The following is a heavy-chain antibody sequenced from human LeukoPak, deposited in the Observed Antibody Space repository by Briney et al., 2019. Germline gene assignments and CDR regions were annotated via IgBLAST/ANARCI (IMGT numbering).Heavy chain of an antibody. J-gene: IGHJ4*02. D-gene: IGHD4-23*01. CDR1: GFSFSTYF. V-gene: IGHV3-30*02. Sequence: GGSLRLSCAAAGFSFSTYFMDWVRQAPGKGLGWVAFIRYDVTYNYYTDSVKGRFTISRDLSKNTLYLQMNRLRPDDTAVYYCAFDCSGKWNVFDCWGQGTLVTVSS. CDR3: AFDCSGKWNVFDC. CDR2: IRYDVTYN.